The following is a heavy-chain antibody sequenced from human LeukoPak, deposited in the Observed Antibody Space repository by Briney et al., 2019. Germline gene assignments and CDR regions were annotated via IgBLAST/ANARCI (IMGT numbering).Heavy chain of an antibody. J-gene: IGHJ4*02. CDR1: GFTFSSYA. Sequence: GGSLRLSCAASGFTFSSYAMSWVRQAPGKGLEWVSSISASGGSTYYADSVKGRFTISRDNSKNTLYLQMNSLRAEDTAVYFCAKTYGSRSFWGQGTLVTVSS. CDR3: AKTYGSRSF. V-gene: IGHV3-23*01. D-gene: IGHD3-10*01. CDR2: ISASGGST.